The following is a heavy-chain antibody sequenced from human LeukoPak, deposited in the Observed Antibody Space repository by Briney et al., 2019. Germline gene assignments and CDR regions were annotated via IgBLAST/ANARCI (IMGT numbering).Heavy chain of an antibody. D-gene: IGHD1-26*01. CDR3: AKDDGGSYYIYYYYMDV. CDR2: ISGSGGNT. CDR1: GFPFSNYG. Sequence: PGGTLRLSCAASGFPFSNYGMSWVRQAPGKGLEWVSAISGSGGNTYYADSVKGRFTISRDNSKNTLYLQMNSLRAEDTAVYYCAKDDGGSYYIYYYYMDVWGKGTTVTISS. V-gene: IGHV3-23*01. J-gene: IGHJ6*03.